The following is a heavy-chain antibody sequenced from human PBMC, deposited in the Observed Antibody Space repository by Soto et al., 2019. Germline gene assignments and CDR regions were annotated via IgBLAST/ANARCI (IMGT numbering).Heavy chain of an antibody. D-gene: IGHD2-15*01. CDR1: GFTVSSKY. Sequence: PGRTLRLCCAAYGFTVSSKYMTWVRQAPGKGLEWVSLIQSGGTTYYADSVKGRFTISRDTYENTLHLQMDSLRVEDTAVYYCARDDVLCDGGRCYGIPLDVWGKGITVTAPQ. V-gene: IGHV3-66*01. CDR3: ARDDVLCDGGRCYGIPLDV. J-gene: IGHJ6*04. CDR2: IQSGGTT.